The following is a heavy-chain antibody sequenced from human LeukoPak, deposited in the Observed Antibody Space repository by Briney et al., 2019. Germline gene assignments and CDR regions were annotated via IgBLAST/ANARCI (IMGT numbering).Heavy chain of an antibody. CDR3: AKDRAKEEYSSGSELDY. Sequence: GGSLRLSCAASGFTLSSCAMSWVRQAPGRGLEWVSAIRDDGTWYADSVKGRFTISRDSSKNTLYLQMNSLRAEDTALYYCAKDRAKEEYSSGSELDYWGQGTLVTVSS. D-gene: IGHD6-19*01. CDR1: GFTLSSCA. CDR2: IRDDGT. J-gene: IGHJ4*02. V-gene: IGHV3-23*01.